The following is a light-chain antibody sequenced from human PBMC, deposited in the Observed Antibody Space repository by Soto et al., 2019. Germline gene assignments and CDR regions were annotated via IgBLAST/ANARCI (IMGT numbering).Light chain of an antibody. Sequence: DIQMTQSPSSLSASVGDRVSITCQASQDISNYLNWYQQRPGKAPKLLIFDASNLQSGVPSRFSGSGSGTDFTFTITSLQPEDIATYYCQQYEYLPLTFGGGTKVDI. J-gene: IGKJ4*01. V-gene: IGKV1-33*01. CDR3: QQYEYLPLT. CDR1: QDISNY. CDR2: DAS.